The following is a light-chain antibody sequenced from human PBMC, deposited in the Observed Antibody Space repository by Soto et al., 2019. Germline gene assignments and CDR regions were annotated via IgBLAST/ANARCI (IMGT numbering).Light chain of an antibody. CDR1: QTISSW. CDR2: EAS. CDR3: QHYNSYSEA. Sequence: DIQMTQSPSTLSTSVGDRVTITCRASQTISSWLAWYQQKPGKAPKLLIYEASTLQSGVPSRFSGSGSGTDFTLTISSLQPEDVATYYCQHYNSYSEAFGQGTKVDIK. J-gene: IGKJ1*01. V-gene: IGKV1-5*03.